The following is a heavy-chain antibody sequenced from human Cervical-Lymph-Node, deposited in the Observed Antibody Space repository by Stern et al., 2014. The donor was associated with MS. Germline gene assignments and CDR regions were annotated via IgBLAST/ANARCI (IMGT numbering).Heavy chain of an antibody. CDR2: INTNTGNP. J-gene: IGHJ3*02. D-gene: IGHD1-26*01. CDR3: ARVPGATPAFDI. Sequence: VQLVQSGSELEKPGASVKVSCTASGYTFTHYALNWVRQAPGQGLEWMGWINTNTGNPTSARGFTGRFVFSLDTSVSTAYLHISRLKTEDTATYYCARVPGATPAFDIWGQGTMVTVSS. V-gene: IGHV7-4-1*02. CDR1: GYTFTHYA.